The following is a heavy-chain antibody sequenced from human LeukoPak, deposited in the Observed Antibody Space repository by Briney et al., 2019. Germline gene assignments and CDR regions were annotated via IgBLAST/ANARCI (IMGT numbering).Heavy chain of an antibody. Sequence: GSSVTVSCKASGGTFSSYAISWVRQAPGQGLEWMGRIIPILGIANYAQKFQGRVTITADKSTSTAYMELRSLRSEDTAVYYCARDGSSWLRMRTFDPWGQGTLVTVSS. V-gene: IGHV1-69*04. CDR2: IIPILGIA. J-gene: IGHJ5*02. D-gene: IGHD6-13*01. CDR3: ARDGSSWLRMRTFDP. CDR1: GGTFSSYA.